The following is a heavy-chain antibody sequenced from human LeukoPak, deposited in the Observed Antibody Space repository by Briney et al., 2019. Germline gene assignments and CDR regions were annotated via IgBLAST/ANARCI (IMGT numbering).Heavy chain of an antibody. CDR3: ARDTYRWAYYYMDV. V-gene: IGHV3-7*01. CDR2: IKQDGSEK. J-gene: IGHJ6*03. CDR1: GFTFSSYW. D-gene: IGHD5-24*01. Sequence: GGSLRLSCAASGFTFSSYWMSWVRQAPGKGLEWVANIKQDGSEKYYVDSVKGRFTISRDNAKNSLYLRMNSLRAEDTAVYYCARDTYRWAYYYMDVWGKGTTVTVSS.